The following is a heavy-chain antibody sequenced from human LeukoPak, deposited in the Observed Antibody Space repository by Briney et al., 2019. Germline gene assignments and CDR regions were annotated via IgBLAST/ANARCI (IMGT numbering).Heavy chain of an antibody. Sequence: SETLSLTCAVSGGSISSYYWSWIRQPPGKGLECIGYIYYSGSTNYNPSLKSRVTISVDTSKNQFSLNLSSVTAADTAVYYCARLLRVTTVGPDLYYFDYWGQGTLVTVSS. CDR2: IYYSGST. J-gene: IGHJ4*02. D-gene: IGHD4-17*01. CDR1: GGSISSYY. V-gene: IGHV4-59*08. CDR3: ARLLRVTTVGPDLYYFDY.